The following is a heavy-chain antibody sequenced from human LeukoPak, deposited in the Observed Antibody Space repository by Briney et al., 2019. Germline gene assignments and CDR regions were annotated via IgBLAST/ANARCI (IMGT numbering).Heavy chain of an antibody. D-gene: IGHD1-26*01. Sequence: GGSLRLSCAASGFTFSSYAMHWVRQAPGKGLEWVAVISYDGSNKYYADSVKGRFTISRDNSKNTLYLQMNSLRAEDTAVYYCAKDLSGSYLDCWGQGTLVTVSS. J-gene: IGHJ4*02. CDR3: AKDLSGSYLDC. CDR1: GFTFSSYA. CDR2: ISYDGSNK. V-gene: IGHV3-30*04.